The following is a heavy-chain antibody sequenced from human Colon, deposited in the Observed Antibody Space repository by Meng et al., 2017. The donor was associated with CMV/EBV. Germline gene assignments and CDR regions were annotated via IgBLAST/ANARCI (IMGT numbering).Heavy chain of an antibody. CDR2: ISTASTYI. CDR1: GFTFSSYS. J-gene: IGHJ3*02. Sequence: GESLKISCAASGFTFSSYSMNWVRQAPGKGLEWIASISTASTYIYYAESLKGRFTISRDTSKNTLYLQMDSLRAEDTAVYYCARESSTSYDAFHMWGQGTVVTVSS. D-gene: IGHD1-26*01. V-gene: IGHV3-21*04. CDR3: ARESSTSYDAFHM.